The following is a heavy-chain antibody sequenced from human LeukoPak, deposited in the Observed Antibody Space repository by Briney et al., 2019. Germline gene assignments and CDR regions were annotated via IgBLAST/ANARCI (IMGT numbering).Heavy chain of an antibody. V-gene: IGHV4-39*01. CDR2: IYYSGST. CDR1: GGSISSCSYY. J-gene: IGHJ1*01. CDR3: ARVPPRDCGGIEYFQH. D-gene: IGHD2-21*02. Sequence: SETLSLTCTVSGGSISSCSYYWGWIRQPPGKGLEWIGSIYYSGSTYYNPSLKSRVTISVDTSKNQFSLKLSSVTAADTAVYYCARVPPRDCGGIEYFQHWGQGTLVTVSS.